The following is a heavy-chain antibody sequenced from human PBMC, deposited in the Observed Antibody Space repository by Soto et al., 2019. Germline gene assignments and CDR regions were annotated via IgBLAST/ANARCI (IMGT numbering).Heavy chain of an antibody. V-gene: IGHV4-59*01. CDR1: GGSISSYY. CDR2: IYYSGST. D-gene: IGHD1-26*01. CDR3: ARVMGLTTPQLDY. Sequence: SETLSLTCTVSGGSISSYYWSWIRQPPGKGLEWIGYIYYSGSTNYNPSLKSRVTISVDTSISTAYMELSRLRSDDTAVYYCARVMGLTTPQLDYWGQGTLVTVSS. J-gene: IGHJ4*02.